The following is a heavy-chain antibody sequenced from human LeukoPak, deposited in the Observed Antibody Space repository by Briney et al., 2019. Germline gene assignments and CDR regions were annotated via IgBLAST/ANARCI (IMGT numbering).Heavy chain of an antibody. CDR1: GFTFSSYW. D-gene: IGHD6-13*01. J-gene: IGHJ6*03. CDR2: IKQDGSEK. Sequence: GGSLRLSCAASGFTFSSYWMSWVRQAPGKGLEWVANIKQDGSEKYYVDSVKGRFTISRDNAKNSLYLQMNSLRAEDTAVYYCARGSDGYSSSWYWGYYYYYMDVRGKGTTVTVSS. V-gene: IGHV3-7*01. CDR3: ARGSDGYSSSWYWGYYYYYMDV.